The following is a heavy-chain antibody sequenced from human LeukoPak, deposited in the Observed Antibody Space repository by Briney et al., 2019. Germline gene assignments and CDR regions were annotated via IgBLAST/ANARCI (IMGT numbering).Heavy chain of an antibody. CDR1: GGSLSSSSYY. J-gene: IGHJ4*02. V-gene: IGHV4-39*01. Sequence: PSETLSLTCIVSGGSLSSSSYYWGWIRQPPGKGLEWIGSMYYSGSSDYNPSLKSRVTISVDTSKKQFSLKLRSVTAADTAVYHCARVDNRWRPFDYWGQGTLVTVSS. CDR2: MYYSGSS. CDR3: ARVDNRWRPFDY. D-gene: IGHD1-14*01.